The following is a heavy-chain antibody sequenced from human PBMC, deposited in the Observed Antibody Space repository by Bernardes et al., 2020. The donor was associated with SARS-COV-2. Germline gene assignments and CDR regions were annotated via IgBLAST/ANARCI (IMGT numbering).Heavy chain of an antibody. CDR3: ARAGMEYYYDSSFDY. CDR2: ISYTGSN. V-gene: IGHV4-59*01. CDR1: GVSISNYF. Sequence: SETLSLTCTVSGVSISNYFWSWIRQPPGKGLELIGYISYTGSNAYNPSLKSRVTISRDTSKNHFSLKLNSVTAADTAVYYCARAGMEYYYDSSFDYWGQGTLVTVSS. J-gene: IGHJ4*02. D-gene: IGHD3-22*01.